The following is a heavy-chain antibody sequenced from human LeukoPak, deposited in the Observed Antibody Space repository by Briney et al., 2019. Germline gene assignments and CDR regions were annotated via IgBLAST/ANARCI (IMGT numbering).Heavy chain of an antibody. J-gene: IGHJ4*02. D-gene: IGHD6-19*01. V-gene: IGHV3-48*03. CDR3: AALPRSGWYINY. CDR2: ISSSGKTI. Sequence: PGGSLRLSCAASGFTFSSHEMNWVRQAPGKGLEWLSYISSSGKTIYNADSVKGRFTISRDNTKNSMYLQMNSLRADDTAVYYCAALPRSGWYINYWGQGTLVTVSS. CDR1: GFTFSSHE.